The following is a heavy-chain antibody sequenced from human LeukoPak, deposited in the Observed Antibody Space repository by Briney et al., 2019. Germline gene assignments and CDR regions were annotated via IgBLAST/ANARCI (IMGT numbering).Heavy chain of an antibody. CDR1: GGSISSYY. V-gene: IGHV4-59*01. D-gene: IGHD6-13*01. J-gene: IGHJ4*02. CDR2: IYYSGST. Sequence: PSETLSLTCTVSGGSISSYYWSWIRQPPGKGLEWIGYIYYSGSTNYNPSLKSRVTISVDTSKNQFSLKLSSVTAGDTAVYYCARDSDGSSCPDYWGQGTLVTVSS. CDR3: ARDSDGSSCPDY.